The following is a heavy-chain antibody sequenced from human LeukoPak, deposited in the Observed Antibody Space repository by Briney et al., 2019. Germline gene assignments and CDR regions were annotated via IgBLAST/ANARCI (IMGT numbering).Heavy chain of an antibody. D-gene: IGHD3-22*01. CDR2: ISSSGSTI. V-gene: IGHV3-11*01. CDR3: ARENYYDSSGYNYQDAFDI. Sequence: SGGSLRLSCAASGFTFSDYYMSWIRQAPGKGLEWVSYISSSGSTIYYADSVKGRFTISRDNAKNSLYLQMNSLRAEDTAVYYCARENYYDSSGYNYQDAFDIWGQGTMVTVSS. CDR1: GFTFSDYY. J-gene: IGHJ3*02.